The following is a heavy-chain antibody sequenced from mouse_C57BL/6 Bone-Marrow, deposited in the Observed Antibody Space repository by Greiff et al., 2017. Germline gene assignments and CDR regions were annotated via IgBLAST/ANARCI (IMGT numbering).Heavy chain of an antibody. Sequence: VKLQQPGAELVKPGASVKMSCKASGYTFTSYWITWVKQRPGQGLEWIGDIYPGSGSTNYNEKFKSKATLTVDTSSSTAYMQLSSLTSEDSAVYYCARPYYGSSYGFAYGGQGTLVTVSA. CDR2: IYPGSGST. CDR1: GYTFTSYW. D-gene: IGHD1-1*01. V-gene: IGHV1-55*01. CDR3: ARPYYGSSYGFAY. J-gene: IGHJ3*01.